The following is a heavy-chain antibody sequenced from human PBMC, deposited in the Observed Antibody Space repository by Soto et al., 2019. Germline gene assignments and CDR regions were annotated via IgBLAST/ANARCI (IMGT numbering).Heavy chain of an antibody. Sequence: QLQLQESGPGLVKPSETLSLTCTVSGGSISSSSYYWGWIRQPPGKGLEWIGRIYYSGSTYYNPSLKGRVTLSVDTSKRPFSLKLRSATAADTAVYYCASCCSSTSCYLYTFDPWGQGTLVAVSA. CDR2: IYYSGST. CDR3: ASCCSSTSCYLYTFDP. CDR1: GGSISSSSYY. D-gene: IGHD2-2*01. V-gene: IGHV4-39*01. J-gene: IGHJ5*02.